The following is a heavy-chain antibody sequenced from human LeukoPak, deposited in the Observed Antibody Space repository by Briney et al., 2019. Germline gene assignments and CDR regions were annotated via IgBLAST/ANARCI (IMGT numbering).Heavy chain of an antibody. J-gene: IGHJ4*02. CDR2: IIPIFGTA. Sequence: SVKVSCKASGGTFSSYAISWVRQAPGQGLEWMGGIIPIFGTANYAQKFQGRVTITADKSTSTAYMELSSLRSEDTAVYYCARVVGVKYDSSGPTNYYFDYWGQGTLVTVSS. CDR3: ARVVGVKYDSSGPTNYYFDY. CDR1: GGTFSSYA. V-gene: IGHV1-69*06. D-gene: IGHD3-22*01.